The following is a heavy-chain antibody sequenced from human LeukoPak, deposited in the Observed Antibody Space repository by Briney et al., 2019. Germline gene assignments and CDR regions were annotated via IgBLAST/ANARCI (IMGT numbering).Heavy chain of an antibody. Sequence: GGSLRPSCAASGFTFSSYAIHWVRQAPGKGLEWVAVISYDGSNKYYADSVKGRFTISRDNSKNTLYLQMNSLRAEDTAVYYCARETGSAVGSTDFDYWGQGTLVTVSS. CDR2: ISYDGSNK. J-gene: IGHJ4*02. V-gene: IGHV3-30-3*01. CDR3: ARETGSAVGSTDFDY. CDR1: GFTFSSYA. D-gene: IGHD4-17*01.